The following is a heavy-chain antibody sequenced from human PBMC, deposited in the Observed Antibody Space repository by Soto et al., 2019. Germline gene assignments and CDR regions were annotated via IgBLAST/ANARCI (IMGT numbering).Heavy chain of an antibody. CDR2: ISYDGSNK. Sequence: LRLSCAASGFTFSSYAMHWVRQAPGKGLEWVAVISYDGSNKYYADSVKGRFTISRDNSKNTLYLQMNSLRAEDTAVYYCAREWWGYGSGSHGFDYWGQGTLVTVS. J-gene: IGHJ4*02. CDR1: GFTFSSYA. CDR3: AREWWGYGSGSHGFDY. V-gene: IGHV3-30-3*01. D-gene: IGHD3-10*01.